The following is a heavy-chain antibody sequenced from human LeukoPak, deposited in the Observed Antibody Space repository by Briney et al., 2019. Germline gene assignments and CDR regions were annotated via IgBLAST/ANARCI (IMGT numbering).Heavy chain of an antibody. CDR1: GYSISSGYY. CDR3: ARSTYCSGGSCSHNWFDP. J-gene: IGHJ5*02. D-gene: IGHD2-15*01. V-gene: IGHV4-38-2*02. CDR2: IYRSGST. Sequence: PSETLSLTCTVSGYSISSGYYWVWIRQPPGKGLVWIGSIYRSGSTNYNPSLKSRVTISVDTSKNQFSLKLSSVTAADTAVYYCARSTYCSGGSCSHNWFDPWGQGTLVTVSS.